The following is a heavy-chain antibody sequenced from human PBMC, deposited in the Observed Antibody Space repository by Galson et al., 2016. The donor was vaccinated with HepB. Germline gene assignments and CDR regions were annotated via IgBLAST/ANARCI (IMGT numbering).Heavy chain of an antibody. J-gene: IGHJ4*02. CDR3: ARVGVGATGGAFDY. CDR1: GFTFSYYY. D-gene: IGHD1-26*01. CDR2: ISSSSSYT. V-gene: IGHV3-11*06. Sequence: SLRLSCAASGFTFSYYYMSWIRQAPGKGLEWVSYISSSSSYTNYADSVKGRFTISRDNAKNSLYLQMNSLRAEDTAVYYCARVGVGATGGAFDYWGQGTLVTVSS.